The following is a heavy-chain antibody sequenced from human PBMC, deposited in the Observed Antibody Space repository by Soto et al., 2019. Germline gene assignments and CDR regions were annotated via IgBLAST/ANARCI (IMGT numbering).Heavy chain of an antibody. CDR3: GVVVAALYYYYGMDV. Sequence: QGLEWMGGIIPIFGTANYAQKFQGRVTITADESTSTAYMELSSLRSEDTAVYYCGVVVAALYYYYGMDVWXXGTT. D-gene: IGHD2-15*01. CDR2: IIPIFGTA. V-gene: IGHV1-69*01. J-gene: IGHJ6*01.